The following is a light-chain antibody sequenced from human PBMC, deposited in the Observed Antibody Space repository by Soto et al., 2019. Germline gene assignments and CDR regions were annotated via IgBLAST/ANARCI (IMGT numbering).Light chain of an antibody. J-gene: IGKJ5*01. CDR3: QQYNNWPFS. CDR2: DAS. Sequence: EIVLTQSPATLSLSPGERATLSCRASQSVSSSLAWYQQKPGQAPRLLIYDASNRATGIPARFSGSGSGADFTLTISGLQSEDSAVYFCQQYNNWPFSFGQGTRLEIK. CDR1: QSVSSS. V-gene: IGKV3-11*01.